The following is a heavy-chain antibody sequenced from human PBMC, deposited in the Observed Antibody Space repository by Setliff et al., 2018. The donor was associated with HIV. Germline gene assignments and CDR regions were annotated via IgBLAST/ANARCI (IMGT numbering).Heavy chain of an antibody. J-gene: IGHJ1*01. CDR1: GYTLTELS. V-gene: IGHV1-24*01. D-gene: IGHD6-13*01. CDR3: ATDPGYSSTWYSESFQH. Sequence: GASVKVSCKLSGYTLTELSIHWVRQAPGKGREWMANFDPEDGETFYAQKFQGRLTMTEDTSTDTAYMELSSLRSDDTAMYYCATDPGYSSTWYSESFQHWGQGTVVTVSS. CDR2: FDPEDGET.